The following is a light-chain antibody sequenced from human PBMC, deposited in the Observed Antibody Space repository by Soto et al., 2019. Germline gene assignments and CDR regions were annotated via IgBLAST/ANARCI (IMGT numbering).Light chain of an antibody. Sequence: QAVVTQPPSASGSPGQSVTISCTGTSSDLGDYDYVSWYQQHPGKAPKLLIYEVNERPSGVPDRFSGSKSGNTASLTVTGLQAEDEADYYCSSYAGSNNLIFGGGTKLTVL. CDR3: SSYAGSNNLI. V-gene: IGLV2-8*01. J-gene: IGLJ2*01. CDR1: SSDLGDYDY. CDR2: EVN.